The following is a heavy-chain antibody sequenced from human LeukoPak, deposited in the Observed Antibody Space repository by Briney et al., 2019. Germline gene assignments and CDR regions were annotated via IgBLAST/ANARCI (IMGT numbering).Heavy chain of an antibody. J-gene: IGHJ6*03. Sequence: SETLSLTCTVSGGSISSYYWSWIRQPPGKGLEWIGYIYYSGSTNYNPSLKSRVSISVDTSKNQFSLKLSSVTAADTAVYYCARSSSVVPAAPRVYYYMDVWGKGTTVTISS. D-gene: IGHD2-2*01. CDR2: IYYSGST. V-gene: IGHV4-59*01. CDR1: GGSISSYY. CDR3: ARSSSVVPAAPRVYYYMDV.